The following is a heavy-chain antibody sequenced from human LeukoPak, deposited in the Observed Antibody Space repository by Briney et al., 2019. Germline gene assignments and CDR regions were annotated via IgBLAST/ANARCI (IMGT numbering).Heavy chain of an antibody. V-gene: IGHV4-4*07. D-gene: IGHD5-18*01. Sequence: PSETLSLTCTVSGASVKSHYWSWLRQSAEKGLEWIGRIYDNGGTDYNPSLQSRVAVFRDMSRNQVLLNLTSVTAADTAVYFCAKVVRGYFDPWGQGISVIVSS. CDR2: IYDNGGT. CDR3: AKVVRGYFDP. CDR1: GASVKSHY. J-gene: IGHJ5*02.